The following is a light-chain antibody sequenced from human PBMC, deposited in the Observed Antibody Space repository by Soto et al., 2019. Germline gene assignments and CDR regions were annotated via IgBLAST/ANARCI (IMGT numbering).Light chain of an antibody. CDR3: QQYYSTPFT. CDR2: RAS. J-gene: IGKJ3*01. V-gene: IGKV4-1*01. CDR1: QSVLFSSNSKNY. Sequence: DIVMTQSPDSLAVSLGERATINCKSSQSVLFSSNSKNYLAWYQQKPGQPPKLLIYRASTRESGVPDRFRGSGSGTDFTLTISSLQTEDVAVYYCQQYYSTPFTCGPGTKVDIK.